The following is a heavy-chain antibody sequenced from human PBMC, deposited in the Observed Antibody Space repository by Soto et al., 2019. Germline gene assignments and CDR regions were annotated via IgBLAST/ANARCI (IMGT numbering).Heavy chain of an antibody. V-gene: IGHV1-69*01. CDR1: VGTFSSYA. CDR3: ARDQGNTRPYYYGMDV. Sequence: VKVSCKASVGTFSSYAISWVRQAPGQGLEWMGGIIPIFGTANYAQKFQGRVTITADESTSTAYMELSSLRSEDTAVYYCARDQGNTRPYYYGMDVWGQGTTVTVSS. CDR2: IIPIFGTA. J-gene: IGHJ6*02.